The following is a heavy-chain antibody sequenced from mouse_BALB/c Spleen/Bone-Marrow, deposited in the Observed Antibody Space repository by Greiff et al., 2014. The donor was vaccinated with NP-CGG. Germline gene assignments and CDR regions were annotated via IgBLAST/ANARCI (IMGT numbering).Heavy chain of an antibody. D-gene: IGHD1-1*01. CDR2: IDPANGNT. J-gene: IGHJ2*01. CDR1: GFNIKDTY. CDR3: ARYYYGSSYFDY. Sequence: VQLQQSGAELVKPGASVKLSCTASGFNIKDTYMHWVKQRPGQGLEWIGRIDPANGNTKYDPKFQGKATTTADTSSNTAYLQLSSLTSEDTAVYYCARYYYGSSYFDYWGQGTTLTVSS. V-gene: IGHV14-3*02.